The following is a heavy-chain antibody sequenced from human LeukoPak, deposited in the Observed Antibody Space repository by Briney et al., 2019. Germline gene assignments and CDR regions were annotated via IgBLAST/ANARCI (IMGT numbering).Heavy chain of an antibody. J-gene: IGHJ4*02. CDR1: GGSISSLY. CDR2: IYYSGST. D-gene: IGHD3-10*01. CDR3: ASSITMIRGVITPFDY. V-gene: IGHV4-59*01. Sequence: SETLSLTCSVSGGSISSLYWSWIRQPPGKGLEWIGYIYYSGSTNYNPSLKSRVTIFVDTSKNQFSLKLSSVTAADTAVYYCASSITMIRGVITPFDYWGQGTLLTVSS.